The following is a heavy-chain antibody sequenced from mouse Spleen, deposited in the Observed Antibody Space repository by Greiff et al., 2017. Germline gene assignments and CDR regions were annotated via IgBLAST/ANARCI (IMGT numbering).Heavy chain of an antibody. CDR1: GFTFSDYG. Sequence: EVQVVESGGGLVKPGGSLKLSCAASGFTFSDYGMHWVRQAPEKGLEWVAYISSGSSTIYYADTVKGRFTISRDNAKITLFLQMTSLRSEDTAMYYCARSPTTVVANYFDYWGQGTTLTVSS. D-gene: IGHD1-1*01. CDR2: ISSGSSTI. J-gene: IGHJ2*01. V-gene: IGHV5-17*01. CDR3: ARSPTTVVANYFDY.